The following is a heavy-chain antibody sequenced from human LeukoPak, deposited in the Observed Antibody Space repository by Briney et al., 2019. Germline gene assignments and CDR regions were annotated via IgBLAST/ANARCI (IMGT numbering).Heavy chain of an antibody. CDR1: GFTFSNYW. Sequence: GGSLRLSCAASGFTFSNYWMNWVRQAPGKGLERVANIKQDGSEKYYVDSVKGRFTISRDSAKNSLYLQMNSLRAEDTAVYYCARDKGYYNFWSGSDYWGRGTLVTVSS. CDR2: IKQDGSEK. CDR3: ARDKGYYNFWSGSDY. D-gene: IGHD3-3*01. V-gene: IGHV3-7*01. J-gene: IGHJ4*02.